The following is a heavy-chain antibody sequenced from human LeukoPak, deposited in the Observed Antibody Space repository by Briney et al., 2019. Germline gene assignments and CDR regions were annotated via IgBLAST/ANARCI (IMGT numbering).Heavy chain of an antibody. CDR1: GGSFSGYY. Sequence: SETLSLTCAVYGGSFSGYYWSWIRQPPGKGLEWIGEINHSGSTNYNPSLKSRVTISVDRSKNQFSLKLSSVTAADTAVYYCASRRRGAFDIWGQGTMVTVSS. CDR3: ASRRRGAFDI. CDR2: INHSGST. J-gene: IGHJ3*02. V-gene: IGHV4-34*01.